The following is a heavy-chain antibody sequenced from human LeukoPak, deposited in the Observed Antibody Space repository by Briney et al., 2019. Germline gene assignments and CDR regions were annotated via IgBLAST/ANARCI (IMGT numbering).Heavy chain of an antibody. J-gene: IGHJ4*02. D-gene: IGHD1-1*01. CDR2: IYASGST. CDR1: GDSMSTYY. V-gene: IGHV4-4*07. CDR3: TRADCDVENCYHFDY. Sequence: PSETLSLTCSVSGDSMSTYYWSWIRQPAGKGLEWIGRIYASGSTNYNPSLKSRVTMSIDTSRSQFSLELSYVTAADTAVYYCTRADCDVENCYHFDYWGQGTLVTVSS.